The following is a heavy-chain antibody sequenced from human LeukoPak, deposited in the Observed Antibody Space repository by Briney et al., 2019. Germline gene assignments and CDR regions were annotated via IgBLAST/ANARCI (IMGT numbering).Heavy chain of an antibody. CDR1: TASTFTFSGYS. J-gene: IGHJ6*02. D-gene: IGHD4-11*01. Sequence: GGSLRLSCAASTASTFTFSGYSMHWVRQAPGKGLEWVSYISETSSHTYYADLAKGRFTISRDNAKDSLYLQMNTLRVEDTAIYYCARDRAVKARIGGMDIWGQGTTVIVSS. CDR2: ISETSSHT. V-gene: IGHV3-21*06. CDR3: ARDRAVKARIGGMDI.